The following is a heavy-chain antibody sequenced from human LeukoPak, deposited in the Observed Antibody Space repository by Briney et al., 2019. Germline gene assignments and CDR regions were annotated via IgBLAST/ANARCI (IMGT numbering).Heavy chain of an antibody. Sequence: PGGSLRLSCAASGFTFSSYGMHWVRQAPGKGLEWMAVISYDGSNKYYADAVKGGFTISRDNTKNTLYLQMNSLRAEDTAVYYCAKDAEQWLVRGAFDIWGQGTMVTVSS. CDR2: ISYDGSNK. CDR3: AKDAEQWLVRGAFDI. CDR1: GFTFSSYG. V-gene: IGHV3-30*18. J-gene: IGHJ3*02. D-gene: IGHD6-19*01.